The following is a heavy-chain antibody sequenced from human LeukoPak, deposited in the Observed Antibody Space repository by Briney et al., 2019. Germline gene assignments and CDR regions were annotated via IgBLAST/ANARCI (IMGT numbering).Heavy chain of an antibody. CDR3: ARDRYGSGSYYRQFDY. J-gene: IGHJ4*02. D-gene: IGHD3-10*01. CDR1: GFTFSSYW. V-gene: IGHV3-74*01. Sequence: GGSLRLSCAASGFTFSSYWMHWVRQAPGKGLVWVSRINSDGSSTSYADSVKGRFTISRDNAKNTLYLQMNSLGAEDTAVYYCARDRYGSGSYYRQFDYWGQGTLVTVSS. CDR2: INSDGSST.